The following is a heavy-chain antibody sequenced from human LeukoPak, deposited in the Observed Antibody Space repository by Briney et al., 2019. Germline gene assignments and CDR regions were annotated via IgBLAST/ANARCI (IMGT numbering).Heavy chain of an antibody. Sequence: GGALGLSFAAAGFTFSSYWMHWVRQAPGKGLEWVSYISNSGSSIYYADSVKGRFTTSRDNAKSSLYLQMNSLRAEDTAVYYCARDVRRRYFDLWGRGTLVTVSS. V-gene: IGHV3-21*05. CDR2: ISNSGSSI. J-gene: IGHJ2*01. D-gene: IGHD3-10*02. CDR1: GFTFSSYW. CDR3: ARDVRRRYFDL.